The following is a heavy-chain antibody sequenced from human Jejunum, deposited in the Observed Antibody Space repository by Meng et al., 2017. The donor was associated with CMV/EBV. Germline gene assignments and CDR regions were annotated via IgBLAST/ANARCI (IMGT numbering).Heavy chain of an antibody. CDR1: GFSLSTSGLA. J-gene: IGHJ4*02. CDR2: IYGDDDK. CDR3: AHSLCSGGTCNSSYS. V-gene: IGHV2-5*02. D-gene: IGHD2-15*01. Sequence: QISLKESGPTLDKPTQSLWRTCTFSGFSLSTSGLAVGWIRQPPGKALEWRALIYGDDDKRYSPSLQTRLTITKDTSRNQVFLKMTNMDPVDTATYYGAHSLCSGGTCNSSYSWGQGTLVTVSS.